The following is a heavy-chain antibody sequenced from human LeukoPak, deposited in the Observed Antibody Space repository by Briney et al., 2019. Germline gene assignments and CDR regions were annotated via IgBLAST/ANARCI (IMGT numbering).Heavy chain of an antibody. Sequence: SETLSLTCAVYGGSSSGYYWSWIRQPPGKGLEWIGEINHSGSTNYNPSLKSRVTISVDTSKNRFSLKLSSVTAADTAVYYCARDCSSTSCQYYYYYGMDVWGQGTTVTVSS. CDR1: GGSSSGYY. V-gene: IGHV4-34*01. D-gene: IGHD2-2*01. CDR2: INHSGST. J-gene: IGHJ6*02. CDR3: ARDCSSTSCQYYYYYGMDV.